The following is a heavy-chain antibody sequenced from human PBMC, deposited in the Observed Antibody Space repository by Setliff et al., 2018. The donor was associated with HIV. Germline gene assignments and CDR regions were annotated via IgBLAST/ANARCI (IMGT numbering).Heavy chain of an antibody. V-gene: IGHV1-69*10. CDR3: ARGYYDSSIDY. CDR2: IIPILGIA. J-gene: IGHJ4*02. CDR1: GGTFSSYA. Sequence: SVKVSCKASGGTFSSYAISWVRQAPRQGLEWMGGIIPILGIANYAQKFQGRVTITADESTSTAYMELSSLRSEDTAVYYCARGYYDSSIDYWGQGTLVTVSS. D-gene: IGHD3-22*01.